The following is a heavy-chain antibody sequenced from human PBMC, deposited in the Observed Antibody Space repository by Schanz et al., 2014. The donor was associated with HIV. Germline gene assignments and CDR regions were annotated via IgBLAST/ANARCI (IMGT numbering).Heavy chain of an antibody. V-gene: IGHV3-48*02. CDR2: ISSSSTTR. CDR3: ALSPSYGMDV. J-gene: IGHJ6*02. CDR1: GFTLSTYR. Sequence: EVRLVESGGTSVQPGGSLRLSCAASGFTLSTYRMNWVRQAPGKGLEWVSYISSSSTTRHYADSVKGRFTISRDNAKNSLSLQMNSLRDEDTAVYYCALSPSYGMDVWGQGTTVTVSS.